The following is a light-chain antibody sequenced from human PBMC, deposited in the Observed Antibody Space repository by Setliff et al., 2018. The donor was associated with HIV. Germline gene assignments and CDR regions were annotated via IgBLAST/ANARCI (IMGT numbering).Light chain of an antibody. CDR1: SSDVGGYNY. V-gene: IGLV2-14*03. Sequence: QSALTQPASVSGSPGQSITISCTGTSSDVGGYNYVSWYQRHPGKAPKLMIYAVSNRPSGVSNRFSGSKSGNTASLTISGLQAEDEADYYCCSYTNSGTLYVVFGGGTKVTVL. CDR3: CSYTNSGTLYVV. J-gene: IGLJ2*01. CDR2: AVS.